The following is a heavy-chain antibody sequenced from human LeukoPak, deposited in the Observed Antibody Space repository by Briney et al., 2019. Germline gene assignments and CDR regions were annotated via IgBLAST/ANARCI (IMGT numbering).Heavy chain of an antibody. CDR2: INPNSGGT. CDR1: GYTFTGYY. CDR3: ARDRVYYDSSGHRGYYYYYMDV. Sequence: ASVKVSCKASGYTFTGYYMHWVRQAPGQGLEWMGWINPNSGGTNYAQKFQGRVTMTRDTSISTAYMELSRLRSDDTAVYYCARDRVYYDSSGHRGYYYYYMDVWGKGTTVTVSS. V-gene: IGHV1-2*02. J-gene: IGHJ6*03. D-gene: IGHD3-22*01.